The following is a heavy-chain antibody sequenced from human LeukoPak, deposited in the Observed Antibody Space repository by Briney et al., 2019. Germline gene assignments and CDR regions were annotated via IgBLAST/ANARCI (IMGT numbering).Heavy chain of an antibody. CDR3: AKDGSAYSGSYIDY. CDR1: GLTFGSNA. Sequence: GRSLRLSCAASGLTFGSNAIHWVRQAPGKGLEWVAVVWYDGSNKHYVDSVKGRFTISRDNSKNTVYLQMNRLTAEDTAVYYCAKDGSAYSGSYIDYWGQGTLLTVSS. CDR2: VWYDGSNK. D-gene: IGHD1-26*01. V-gene: IGHV3-33*06. J-gene: IGHJ4*02.